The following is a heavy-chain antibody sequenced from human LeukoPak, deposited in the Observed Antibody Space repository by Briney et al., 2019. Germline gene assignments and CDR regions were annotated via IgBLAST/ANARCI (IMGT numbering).Heavy chain of an antibody. CDR1: GGSISSYY. V-gene: IGHV4-59*01. Sequence: SETLSLTCTVSGGSISSYYWSRIRQPPGKGLEWMGYIYYSGSTNYNPSLKSRVTISVDTSKNQFSLKLSSVTAADTAVYYCARDPITFGEVSMDVWGKGTTVTVSS. J-gene: IGHJ6*03. CDR2: IYYSGST. CDR3: ARDPITFGEVSMDV. D-gene: IGHD3-16*01.